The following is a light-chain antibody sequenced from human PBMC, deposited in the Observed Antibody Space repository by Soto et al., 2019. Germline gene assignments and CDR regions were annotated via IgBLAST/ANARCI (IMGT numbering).Light chain of an antibody. CDR2: KVS. CDR1: SSDVGDYNF. V-gene: IGLV2-14*01. Sequence: QFVLTQPASVSGSPGQSLTLSCTGTSSDVGDYNFASWYQQYPVRVPQLLSYKVSNRASGVSNRFPGCQSGNTASLTIAGLQVDDVAVYLCTSPTPGSIYVFGSGTKVTVL. CDR3: TSPTPGSIYV. J-gene: IGLJ1*01.